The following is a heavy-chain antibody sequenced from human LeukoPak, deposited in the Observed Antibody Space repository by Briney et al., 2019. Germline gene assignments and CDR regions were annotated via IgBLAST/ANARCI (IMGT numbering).Heavy chain of an antibody. CDR3: ARRIAAAGKKDEVNWFDP. CDR2: IYYSGST. Sequence: SQTLPLTCTVSGGSISSGGYYWSWIRQHPGKGLEWIGYIYYSGSTYYNPSLKSRVTISVDTSKNQFSLKLSSVTAADTAVYYCARRIAAAGKKDEVNWFDPWGQGTLVTVSS. CDR1: GGSISSGGYY. D-gene: IGHD6-13*01. J-gene: IGHJ5*02. V-gene: IGHV4-31*03.